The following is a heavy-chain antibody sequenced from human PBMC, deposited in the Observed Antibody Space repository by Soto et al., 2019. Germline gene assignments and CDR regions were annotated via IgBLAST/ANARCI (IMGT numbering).Heavy chain of an antibody. CDR3: ASRYGDHDY. J-gene: IGHJ4*02. CDR1: GGSISSTDYS. CDR2: IYHSGTT. Sequence: SETLSLTCAVSGGSISSTDYSWGWNRQPPGKGLEWIGNIYHSGTTYYNPSLKSRVTVSVDRSKSQFSLRLSPVTAADTAVYYCASRYGDHDYWGQGILVTVSS. V-gene: IGHV4-30-2*01. D-gene: IGHD4-17*01.